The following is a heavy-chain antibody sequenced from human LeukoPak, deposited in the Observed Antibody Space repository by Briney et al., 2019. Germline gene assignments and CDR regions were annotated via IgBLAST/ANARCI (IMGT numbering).Heavy chain of an antibody. CDR2: INPNSGGT. D-gene: IGHD3-22*01. V-gene: IGHV1-2*02. CDR1: EYTFTGYY. J-gene: IGHJ4*02. Sequence: ASVKVSCKASEYTFTGYYIHWVRQAPGQGLEWMGWINPNSGGTNYAQKFQGRVTMTRDTSISTAYMELSRLRSDDTAVYYCARTPPYYYDSSGYYLRFDYWGQGTLVTVSS. CDR3: ARTPPYYYDSSGYYLRFDY.